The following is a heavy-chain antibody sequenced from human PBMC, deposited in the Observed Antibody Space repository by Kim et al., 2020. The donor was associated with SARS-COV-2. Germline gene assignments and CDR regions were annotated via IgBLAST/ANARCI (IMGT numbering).Heavy chain of an antibody. CDR2: ISYDGSNK. CDR3: ARDRGYYYDSSGYYSVGRLYYYYGMDV. D-gene: IGHD3-22*01. CDR1: GFTFSSYA. J-gene: IGHJ6*02. V-gene: IGHV3-30*04. Sequence: GVSLRLSCAASGFTFSSYAMHWVRQAPGKGLEWVAVISYDGSNKYYADSVKGRFTISRDNSKNTLYLQMNSLRAEDTAVYYCARDRGYYYDSSGYYSVGRLYYYYGMDVWGQGTTVTVSS.